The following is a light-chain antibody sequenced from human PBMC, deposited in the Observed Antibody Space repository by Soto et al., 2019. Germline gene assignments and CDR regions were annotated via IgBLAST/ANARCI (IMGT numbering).Light chain of an antibody. CDR3: CSYTNSNTHLL. J-gene: IGLJ2*01. V-gene: IGLV2-14*01. Sequence: QSALTQPASVSGSPGQSITISCTGTSNDIGGYNYVSWFQQHPGKAPKLLIYDVTKRPSEVSNRFSGSKSANTASLTVSGLQAEDEADYYCCSYTNSNTHLLFGGGTKLTVL. CDR1: SNDIGGYNY. CDR2: DVT.